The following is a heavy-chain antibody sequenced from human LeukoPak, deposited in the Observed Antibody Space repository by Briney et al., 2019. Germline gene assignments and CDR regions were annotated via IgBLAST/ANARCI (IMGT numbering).Heavy chain of an antibody. CDR1: GGSISSSSYY. CDR2: IYYSGST. J-gene: IGHJ3*02. Sequence: SETLSLTCTVSGGSISSSSYYWGWIRQPPGKGLEWIGSIYYSGSTYYNPSLKSRVTISVDTSKNQFSLKLSSVTAADTAVYYCARQRWFGSDSSANAFDIWGQGTMVTVSS. V-gene: IGHV4-39*01. CDR3: ARQRWFGSDSSANAFDI. D-gene: IGHD3-10*01.